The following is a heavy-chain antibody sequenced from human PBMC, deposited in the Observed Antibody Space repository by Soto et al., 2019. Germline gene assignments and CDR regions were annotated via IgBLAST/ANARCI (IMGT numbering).Heavy chain of an antibody. CDR1: GYTFTSYA. CDR3: ARGYGRYVGWFDP. D-gene: IGHD4-17*01. CDR2: INAGNGNT. V-gene: IGHV1-3*01. J-gene: IGHJ5*02. Sequence: QVQLVQSGDEVKKPGASVKDSCKASGYTFTSYAMHWMRQAPGQALEWMGWINAGNGNTKYSQKFQGRVTITRDTSASTAYMELSSLRSEDTAVYYCARGYGRYVGWFDPWGQGTLVTVSS.